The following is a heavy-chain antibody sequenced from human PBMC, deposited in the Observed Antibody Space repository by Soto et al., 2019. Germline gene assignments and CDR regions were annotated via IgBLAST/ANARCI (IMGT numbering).Heavy chain of an antibody. V-gene: IGHV3-23*01. CDR2: ISANGDTT. D-gene: IGHD3-16*01. J-gene: IGHJ4*02. CDR1: GFTFTNYA. Sequence: PGGSLRLSCAASGFTFTNYAFSWLRQAPGKGLEWVSAISANGDTTYYADSVKGRFTISRDNSKNSLYLQMNSLRAEDTAVYYCAKHRPMSSNLYIWGQGTLVTVSS. CDR3: AKHRPMSSNLYI.